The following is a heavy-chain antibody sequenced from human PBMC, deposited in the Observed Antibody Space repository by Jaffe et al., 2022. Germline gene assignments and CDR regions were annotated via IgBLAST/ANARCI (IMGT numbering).Heavy chain of an antibody. Sequence: QVQLQESGPGLVKPSETLSLTCAVSGYSISSGYYWGWIRQPPGKGLEWIGSIYHSGSTYYNPSLKSRVTISVDTSKNQFSLKLSSVTAADTAVYYCARSYIDYGDYVGTSGVDYWGQGTLVTVSS. CDR3: ARSYIDYGDYVGTSGVDY. V-gene: IGHV4-38-2*01. D-gene: IGHD4-17*01. CDR1: GYSISSGYY. J-gene: IGHJ4*02. CDR2: IYHSGST.